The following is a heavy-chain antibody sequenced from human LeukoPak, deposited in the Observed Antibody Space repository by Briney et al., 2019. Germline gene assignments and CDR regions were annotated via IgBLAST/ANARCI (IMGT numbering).Heavy chain of an antibody. CDR3: ARDGEWGDFDY. CDR2: IYYSGST. J-gene: IGHJ4*02. Sequence: SETLSLTCTVSGGSISSYYWSWIRQPPGKGLEWIGYIYYSGSTNYNPSLKSRVTISVDTSKNQFSLKLSSVTAADTAVYYCARDGEWGDFDYWGQGTLVTVSS. D-gene: IGHD1-26*01. V-gene: IGHV4-59*01. CDR1: GGSISSYY.